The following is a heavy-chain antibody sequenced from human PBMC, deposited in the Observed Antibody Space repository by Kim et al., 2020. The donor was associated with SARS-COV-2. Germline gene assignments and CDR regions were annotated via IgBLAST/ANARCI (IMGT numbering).Heavy chain of an antibody. J-gene: IGHJ6*03. Sequence: FQGRLTITADESTSTAYMELSSLRSEDTAVYYCARGELEFSRYYYYMDVWGKGTTVTVSS. D-gene: IGHD1-1*01. CDR3: ARGELEFSRYYYYMDV. V-gene: IGHV1-69*01.